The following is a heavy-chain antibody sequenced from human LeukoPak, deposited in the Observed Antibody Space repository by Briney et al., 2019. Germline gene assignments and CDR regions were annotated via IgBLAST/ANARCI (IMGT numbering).Heavy chain of an antibody. CDR1: GGSISSYY. J-gene: IGHJ4*02. CDR3: ASGPYCSSTSCYGWYVDY. D-gene: IGHD2-2*01. V-gene: IGHV4-59*01. CDR2: IYYSGST. Sequence: PSETLSITCTVTGGSISSYYWRLLRQPPGKRLHCFGHIYYSGSTNYNPSLKSRVTISVDTSKNQFSLKLSSVTAADTAVYYCASGPYCSSTSCYGWYVDYWGQGTLVTVSS.